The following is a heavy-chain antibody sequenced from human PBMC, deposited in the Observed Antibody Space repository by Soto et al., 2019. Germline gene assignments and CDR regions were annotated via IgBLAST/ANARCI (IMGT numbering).Heavy chain of an antibody. Sequence: QITLKESGPMLVKPTQTLTLTCTFSAFSLSTGGVGVGWIRQPPGKALEWLALIYWDDDKRYSPSLRSRITITKDTSKNQVVLTMTNMDPVDTATYYCIQSRCGGDCLQSYASYYYYSMDVWGQGTTVTVSS. J-gene: IGHJ6*02. V-gene: IGHV2-5*02. CDR2: IYWDDDK. CDR3: IQSRCGGDCLQSYASYYYYSMDV. CDR1: AFSLSTGGVG. D-gene: IGHD2-21*02.